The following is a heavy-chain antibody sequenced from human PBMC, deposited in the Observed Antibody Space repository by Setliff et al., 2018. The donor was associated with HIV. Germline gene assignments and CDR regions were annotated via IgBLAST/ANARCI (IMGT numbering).Heavy chain of an antibody. CDR1: GYIFSGYY. Sequence: ASVKVSCKTSGYIFSGYYLHWLRRAPGQGLEWMGWINYNNGDTQYADEFQGRVPMTRDTSTSTVYVDLNRLTSDDTAVYYCALANIVSTARWNHWGRGTLITVSS. V-gene: IGHV1-2*02. J-gene: IGHJ5*02. CDR3: ALANIVSTARWNH. CDR2: INYNNGDT. D-gene: IGHD3-16*02.